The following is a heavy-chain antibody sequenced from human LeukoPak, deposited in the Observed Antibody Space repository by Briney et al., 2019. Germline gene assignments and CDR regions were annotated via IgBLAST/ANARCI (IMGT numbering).Heavy chain of an antibody. Sequence: ASVKVSCKASGYTFTSNAMHWVRQAPGQGLEWMGWINTNTGNPTYAQGFTGRFVFSLDTSVSTAYLQISSLKAEDTAVYYCARDDYGDYVASPDLSYWGQGTLVTVSS. CDR1: GYTFTSNA. V-gene: IGHV7-4-1*02. CDR3: ARDDYGDYVASPDLSY. D-gene: IGHD4-17*01. J-gene: IGHJ4*02. CDR2: INTNTGNP.